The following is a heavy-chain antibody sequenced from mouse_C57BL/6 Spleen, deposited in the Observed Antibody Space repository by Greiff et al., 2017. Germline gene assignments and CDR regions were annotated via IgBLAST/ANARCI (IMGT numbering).Heavy chain of an antibody. CDR1: GYTFTSYW. D-gene: IGHD1-1*01. J-gene: IGHJ1*03. Sequence: QVQLQQPGAELVRPGTSVTLSCKASGYTFTSYWMHWVKQRPGQGLEWIGVIDPSDSYTNYNQKFKGKATLTVDTSSSTAYMQLKSLTSEDSAVYYCARTFTPVVAEYFDVWGTGTPVTVSS. CDR3: ARTFTPVVAEYFDV. V-gene: IGHV1-59*01. CDR2: IDPSDSYT.